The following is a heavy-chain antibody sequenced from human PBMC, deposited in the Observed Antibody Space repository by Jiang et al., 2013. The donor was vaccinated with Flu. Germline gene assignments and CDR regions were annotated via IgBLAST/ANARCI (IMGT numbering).Heavy chain of an antibody. CDR1: WVLQWLH. CDR2: VNHSGST. V-gene: IGHV4-34*01. D-gene: IGHD6-19*01. J-gene: IGHJ4*02. CDR3: ARVRRGWYSSDLYYFDY. Sequence: LLKPSETLSLTCDCLWWVLQWLHWSWIRQPPGRGWKWIGEVNHSGSTNYNPSLKSRVTISVDTSKNQFSLKLSSVTAADTAVYYCARVRRGWYSSDLYYFDYWGQGTLVTVSS.